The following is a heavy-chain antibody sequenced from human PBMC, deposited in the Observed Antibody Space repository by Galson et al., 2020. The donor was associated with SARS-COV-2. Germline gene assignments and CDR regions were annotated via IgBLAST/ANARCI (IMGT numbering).Heavy chain of an antibody. CDR3: AKDAGPAVAGFVHY. CDR2: ISASGGRT. CDR1: GFTFSTYA. Sequence: GEPLKISCAASGFTFSTYAMSWVRQAPGKGLEWVSAISASGGRTYYADSVKGRFTISRDNSKNTLYLQMNSLRAEDTAVYYCAKDAGPAVAGFVHYWGQGSLVTVSS. V-gene: IGHV3-23*01. J-gene: IGHJ4*02. D-gene: IGHD6-19*01.